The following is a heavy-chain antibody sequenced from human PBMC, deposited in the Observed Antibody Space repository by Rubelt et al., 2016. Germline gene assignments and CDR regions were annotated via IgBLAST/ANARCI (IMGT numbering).Heavy chain of an antibody. CDR2: QDGSEK. D-gene: IGHD5-18*01. V-gene: IGHV3-7*01. Sequence: QDGSEKNYVDSVKGRFTISRDNAKDSLYLQMNSLRAEDTAVYYCARPPDTVDTAMVTWGQGTLVTVSS. J-gene: IGHJ5*02. CDR3: ARPPDTVDTAMVT.